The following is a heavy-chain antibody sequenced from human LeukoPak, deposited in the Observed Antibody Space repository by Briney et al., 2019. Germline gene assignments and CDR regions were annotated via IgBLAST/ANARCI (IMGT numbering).Heavy chain of an antibody. CDR3: ASQYCSGGSCYRAFDY. D-gene: IGHD2-15*01. J-gene: IGHJ4*02. Sequence: GGSLRLSCAASGFTFSSYAMSWVRQAPGKGLEWVSVIYSGGSTYYADSVKGRFTISRDNSKNTLYLQMNSLRAEDTAVYYCASQYCSGGSCYRAFDYWGQGTLVTVSS. CDR1: GFTFSSYA. CDR2: IYSGGST. V-gene: IGHV3-66*04.